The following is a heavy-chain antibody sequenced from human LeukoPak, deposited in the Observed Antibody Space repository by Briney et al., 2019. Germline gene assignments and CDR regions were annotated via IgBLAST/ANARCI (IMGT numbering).Heavy chain of an antibody. D-gene: IGHD6-19*01. CDR1: GFTFSSYA. Sequence: GGSLRLSCAASGFTFSSYAMHWVRQAPGKGLEWVAVISYDGSNKYYADSVKGRFTISRDNSKDTLYLQMNSLRAEDTAVYYCARGGAVAVLYYFDYWGQGTPVTVSS. CDR3: ARGGAVAVLYYFDY. J-gene: IGHJ4*02. CDR2: ISYDGSNK. V-gene: IGHV3-30-3*01.